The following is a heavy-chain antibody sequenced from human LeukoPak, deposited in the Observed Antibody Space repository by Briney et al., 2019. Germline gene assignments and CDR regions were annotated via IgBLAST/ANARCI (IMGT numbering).Heavy chain of an antibody. J-gene: IGHJ4*02. Sequence: GGSLRLSCAASGFTFRSYAMSWVRQAPGKGLEWVSTISGSGGSTYYADSVKGRFTISRDNSKNTLYLQMNSLRAEDTAVYYCAKDWVVPAAVDFDYWGQGTLVTVSS. CDR3: AKDWVVPAAVDFDY. CDR1: GFTFRSYA. D-gene: IGHD2-2*01. V-gene: IGHV3-23*01. CDR2: ISGSGGST.